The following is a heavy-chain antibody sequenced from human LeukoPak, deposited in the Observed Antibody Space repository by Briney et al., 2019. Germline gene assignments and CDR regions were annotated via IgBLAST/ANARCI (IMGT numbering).Heavy chain of an antibody. CDR2: MNPNSGNT. Sequence: ASVKVSCTASGYTFTSYDINWVRQATGQGLEWMGWMNPNSGNTGYAQKFQGRVTMTRNTSISTAYMELSSLRSGDTAVYYCARVYGSSFDRENPWGQGTLVTVSS. V-gene: IGHV1-8*01. CDR1: GYTFTSYD. J-gene: IGHJ5*02. CDR3: ARVYGSSFDRENP. D-gene: IGHD3-10*01.